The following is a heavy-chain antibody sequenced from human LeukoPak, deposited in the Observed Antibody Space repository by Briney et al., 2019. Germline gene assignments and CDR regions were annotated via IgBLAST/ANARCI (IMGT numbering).Heavy chain of an antibody. CDR2: ISSSGSLT. Sequence: GSLRLSCAASGFTFSSYSMNWVRQAPGKGLEWVSYISSSGSLTYYADSVRGRFTISRDDAKNSLYLQLNSLRAEDTAVYYCARGSHVDAAVAHFDYWGQGTLVTVSS. J-gene: IGHJ4*02. D-gene: IGHD6-19*01. V-gene: IGHV3-21*05. CDR3: ARGSHVDAAVAHFDY. CDR1: GFTFSSYS.